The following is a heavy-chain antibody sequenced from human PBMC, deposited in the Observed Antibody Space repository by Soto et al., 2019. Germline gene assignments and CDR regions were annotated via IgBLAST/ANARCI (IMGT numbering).Heavy chain of an antibody. Sequence: EVQLVESGGGLVQPGGSLRLSCAASGFTFSSYWMSWVRQAPGKGLEWVANIKQDGSEKYYVDSVKGRFAISRDNAKNSMYLQMNSLSAEDTAVYYCARSRLYDFWSGLGYWGQGTLVTVSS. V-gene: IGHV3-7*01. CDR1: GFTFSSYW. J-gene: IGHJ4*02. D-gene: IGHD3-3*01. CDR2: IKQDGSEK. CDR3: ARSRLYDFWSGLGY.